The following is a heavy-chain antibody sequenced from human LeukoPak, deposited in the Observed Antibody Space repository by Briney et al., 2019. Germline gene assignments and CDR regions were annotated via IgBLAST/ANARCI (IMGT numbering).Heavy chain of an antibody. CDR3: ARDANDAVYYYYGMDV. J-gene: IGHJ6*02. CDR1: GFTFGDYY. V-gene: IGHV3-11*01. CDR2: ISSSGSTI. D-gene: IGHD4/OR15-4a*01. Sequence: GGSLRLSCAASGFTFGDYYMSWIRQAPGKGLEWVSYISSSGSTIYYADSVKGRFTISRDNAKNSLYLQMNSLRAEDTAVYYCARDANDAVYYYYGMDVWGQGTTVTVSS.